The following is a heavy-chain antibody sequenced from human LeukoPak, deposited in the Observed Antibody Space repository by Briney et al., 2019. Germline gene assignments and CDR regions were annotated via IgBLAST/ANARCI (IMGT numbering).Heavy chain of an antibody. Sequence: GGSLRLSCVGSGFTFRSFAVTWVRQAPGKGLDWVSSITANGDRTHYADSVKGRFTISRDNSKNTLSLQMSSLRAEDTALYYCATFGVIVRNNCFDYWGQGALVTVSS. D-gene: IGHD3-3*01. J-gene: IGHJ5*01. V-gene: IGHV3-23*01. CDR1: GFTFRSFA. CDR2: ITANGDRT. CDR3: ATFGVIVRNNCFDY.